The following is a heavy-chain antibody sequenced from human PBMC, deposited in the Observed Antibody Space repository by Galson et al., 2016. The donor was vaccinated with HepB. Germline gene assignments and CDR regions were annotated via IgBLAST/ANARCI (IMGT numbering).Heavy chain of an antibody. D-gene: IGHD4-11*01. CDR2: IRSKANTYAT. Sequence: SLRLSCAASGFTFSGSAMHWVRQASGRGLEWVGRIRSKANTYATAYAASVKGRLTISRDDSKNTAYLQMNSLKTEDTAVYYCATKTTVARYYGMDVWGQGTTVTVSS. J-gene: IGHJ6*02. V-gene: IGHV3-73*01. CDR1: GFTFSGSA. CDR3: ATKTTVARYYGMDV.